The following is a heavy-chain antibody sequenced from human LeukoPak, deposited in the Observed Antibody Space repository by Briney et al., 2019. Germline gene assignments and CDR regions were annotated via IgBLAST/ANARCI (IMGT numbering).Heavy chain of an antibody. CDR2: ISYDGSSK. V-gene: IGHV3-30*18. D-gene: IGHD6-13*01. Sequence: PGGSLRLSCAASGFTFSSYGMHWVRQAPGKGLEWVAVISYDGSSKYYADSVKGRFTISRDNSKNTLYLQMNSLRAEDTAVYYCAKDSGITAALDYWGQGTLVTVSS. CDR3: AKDSGITAALDY. CDR1: GFTFSSYG. J-gene: IGHJ4*02.